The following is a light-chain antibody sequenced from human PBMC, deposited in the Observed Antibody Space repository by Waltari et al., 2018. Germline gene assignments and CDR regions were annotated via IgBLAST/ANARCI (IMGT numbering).Light chain of an antibody. CDR1: SSDVGRHNL. Sequence: QSALTQPASVSGSPGQSITISCTGTSSDVGRHNLVSWYQHHPGKAPKLMIYEDTKRPSGVSSRFSCSKSGNTASLTISGLQAEDEADYYCCSYAGGTASILLGGGTKLTVL. V-gene: IGLV2-23*01. CDR3: CSYAGGTASIL. J-gene: IGLJ2*01. CDR2: EDT.